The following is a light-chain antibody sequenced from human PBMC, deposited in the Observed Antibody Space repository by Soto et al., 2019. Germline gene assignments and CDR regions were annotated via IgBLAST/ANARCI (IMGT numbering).Light chain of an antibody. J-gene: IGLJ1*01. V-gene: IGLV2-8*01. CDR3: SSYADRNNYV. Sequence: QSVMTQPSPASGSPGQSVTISCTGTSSDVGGYNFVSWYQHPPAKAPKLMIYQVTKRPSGVPDRFSGSKSGDTASLPVSGRQAEHEADYPCSSYADRNNYVFGTGTKVTVL. CDR2: QVT. CDR1: SSDVGGYNF.